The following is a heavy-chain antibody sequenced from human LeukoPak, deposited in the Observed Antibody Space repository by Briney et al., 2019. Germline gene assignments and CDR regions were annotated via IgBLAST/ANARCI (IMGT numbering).Heavy chain of an antibody. D-gene: IGHD6-13*01. J-gene: IGHJ5*02. V-gene: IGHV3-23*01. CDR3: AKAENDIRTVAAANDP. CDR1: GFTFSSYA. CDR2: ISGSGGTT. Sequence: GGSLRPSLAAPGFTFSSYAMNWGRQAPGKGLEWVSAISGSGGTTYYADSVKGRFTISRDNSKNTLYLQMNSLRAEDTAVYYCAKAENDIRTVAAANDPWGQGTLVTVSS.